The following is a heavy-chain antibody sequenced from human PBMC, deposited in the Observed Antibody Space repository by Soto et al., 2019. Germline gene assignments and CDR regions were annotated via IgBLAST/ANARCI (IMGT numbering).Heavy chain of an antibody. CDR3: ARDSMVLMVYARFDY. D-gene: IGHD2-8*01. Sequence: VGSLRLSCAASGFTFSSYEMNWVRQAPGKGLEWVPYISSSGSTIYYADSVKGRFTISRDNAKNSLYLQMNSLRAEDTAVYYCARDSMVLMVYARFDYWGQGTLVTVSS. CDR2: ISSSGSTI. CDR1: GFTFSSYE. J-gene: IGHJ4*02. V-gene: IGHV3-48*03.